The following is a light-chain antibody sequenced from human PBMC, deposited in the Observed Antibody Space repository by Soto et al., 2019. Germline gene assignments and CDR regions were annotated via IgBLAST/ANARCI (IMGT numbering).Light chain of an antibody. CDR3: QQSYSTPYT. CDR2: AAS. V-gene: IGKV1-39*01. CDR1: QSISSY. Sequence: DIQMTQSPSSLYASVGDRVTITCRASQSISSYLNWYQQKPGKAPKPLIYAASSLQSGVPQRFSGSGYGTDFTLTISSLPPEDFATYYCQQSYSTPYTFVQGTKLEIK. J-gene: IGKJ2*01.